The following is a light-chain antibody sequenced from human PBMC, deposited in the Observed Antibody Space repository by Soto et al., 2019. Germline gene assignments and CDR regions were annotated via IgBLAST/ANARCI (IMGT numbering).Light chain of an antibody. Sequence: ERALSPVPGPLSLFPGGRATLSRRASQSVSRRLAWYQQRPGQSHRLLISGASMRASGVQVRFIGSGSGTDFTLTITRLEPEDFAVYYCKQYGGSPITVGLGTRLEIK. V-gene: IGKV3-20*01. CDR3: KQYGGSPIT. CDR2: GAS. CDR1: QSVSRR. J-gene: IGKJ5*01.